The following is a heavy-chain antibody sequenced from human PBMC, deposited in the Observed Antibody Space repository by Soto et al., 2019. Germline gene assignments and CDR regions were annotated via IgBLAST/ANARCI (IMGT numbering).Heavy chain of an antibody. V-gene: IGHV3-23*01. CDR3: AKAGGYDILTGYRNRFDP. J-gene: IGHJ5*02. CDR1: GFTFTSYA. D-gene: IGHD3-9*01. Sequence: EVQLLESGGGLVQPGGSLRLSCAASGFTFTSYAMSWVRQAPGKGLEWVSGISGGGGSTYYADSVKGRFTISRDNSKNTLYLQMNSLRAEDTAVYYCAKAGGYDILTGYRNRFDPWGQGTPVTVSS. CDR2: ISGGGGST.